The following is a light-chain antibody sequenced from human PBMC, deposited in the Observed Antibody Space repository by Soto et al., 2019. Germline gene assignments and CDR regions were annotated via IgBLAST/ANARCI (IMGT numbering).Light chain of an antibody. V-gene: IGKV1-5*01. CDR3: QQYNSYSWK. CDR2: DAS. J-gene: IGKJ1*01. CDR1: QSISSW. Sequence: DIQMTQSPSTLSASVGDRVTITCRASQSISSWLAWYQQKPGKAPKLLIYDASSLESGVPSRFSGSGFGTEFTLTISSLEPYDFATYYCQQYNSYSWKFGQGTKV.